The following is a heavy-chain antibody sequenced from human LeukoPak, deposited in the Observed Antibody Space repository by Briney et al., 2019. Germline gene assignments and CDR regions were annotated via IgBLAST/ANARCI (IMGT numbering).Heavy chain of an antibody. CDR1: GFTFSSYS. CDR2: ISSSSSYI. Sequence: PGGSLRLSCAASGFTFSSYSMNWVRQAPGKGLEWVSSISSSSSYIYYADSVKGRFTISRDNAKNSLYLQMNSLRAEDTAVYYCARDRGGSYSPLDYWGQGTLVTVSS. D-gene: IGHD1-26*01. CDR3: ARDRGGSYSPLDY. J-gene: IGHJ4*02. V-gene: IGHV3-21*01.